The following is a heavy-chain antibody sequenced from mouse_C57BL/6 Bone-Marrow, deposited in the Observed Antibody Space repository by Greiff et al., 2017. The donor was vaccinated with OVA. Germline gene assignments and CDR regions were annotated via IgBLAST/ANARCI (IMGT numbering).Heavy chain of an antibody. D-gene: IGHD1-1*01. CDR1: GYTFTSYW. CDR2: INPSNGGT. V-gene: IGHV1-53*01. J-gene: IGHJ3*01. CDR3: ARSRYYYDSSSWVAY. Sequence: QVQLQQPGTELVKPGASVKLSCKASGYTFTSYWMHWVKQRPGQGLEWIGNINPSNGGTNYNEKFKSKATLTVDKSSSTAYMQLSSLTTEDSAVYNCARSRYYYDSSSWVAYWGQGTLVTVSA.